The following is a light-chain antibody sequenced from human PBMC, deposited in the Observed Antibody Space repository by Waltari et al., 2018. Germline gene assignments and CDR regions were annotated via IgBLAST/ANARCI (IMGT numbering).Light chain of an antibody. CDR1: QSVSRS. Sequence: IVLTQSPGTLSLSPGERATLSCRASQSVSRSLPGYQQKPGQAPKLLIYGASTRATGIPDRFTGSGSGTDFSLTISSLEPEDFAIYFCQHYVRLPATFGQGTKVEIK. J-gene: IGKJ1*01. CDR2: GAS. CDR3: QHYVRLPAT. V-gene: IGKV3-20*01.